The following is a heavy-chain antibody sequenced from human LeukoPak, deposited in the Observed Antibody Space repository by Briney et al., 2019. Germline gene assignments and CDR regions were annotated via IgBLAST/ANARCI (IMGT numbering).Heavy chain of an antibody. J-gene: IGHJ6*04. Sequence: PPGGSLRLSCAASGFTFSSFAMTWVRQAPGKGLEWVSGIIDTGGATYYADSVKGRFTISRDNSKNTLFLQMNSLRAEDTAVYYCAKFNGHPTTNYYMDVWGEGTTVTVSS. CDR1: GFTFSSFA. CDR2: IIDTGGAT. D-gene: IGHD3-10*01. CDR3: AKFNGHPTTNYYMDV. V-gene: IGHV3-23*01.